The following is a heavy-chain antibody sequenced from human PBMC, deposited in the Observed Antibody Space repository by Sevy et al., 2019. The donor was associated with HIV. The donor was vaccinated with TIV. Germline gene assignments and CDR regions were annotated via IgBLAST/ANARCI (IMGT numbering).Heavy chain of an antibody. CDR3: AKGPHPAVTTSYGMDV. D-gene: IGHD4-17*01. CDR2: IRYDGSNK. CDR1: GLTFSTYG. Sequence: GGSLRLSCAASGLTFSTYGMHWVRQAPGKGLQWLTFIRYDGSNKYYADSVRGRFTISRDNSKNTLYLQMNSLRAEDTAVYYCAKGPHPAVTTSYGMDVWGQGTTVTVSS. V-gene: IGHV3-30*02. J-gene: IGHJ6*02.